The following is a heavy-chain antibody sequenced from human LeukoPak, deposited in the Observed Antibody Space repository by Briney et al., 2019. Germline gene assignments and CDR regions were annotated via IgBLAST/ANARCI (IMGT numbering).Heavy chain of an antibody. V-gene: IGHV1-18*01. Sequence: ASVKVSFKASGYTFTSYGISWVRQAPGQGLEWMGWISAYNGNTNYAQKLQGRVTMTTDTSTSTAYMELRSLRSDDTAVYYCARDLRGDYGDYTSFDYWGQGTLVTVSS. CDR1: GYTFTSYG. CDR3: ARDLRGDYGDYTSFDY. D-gene: IGHD4-17*01. CDR2: ISAYNGNT. J-gene: IGHJ4*02.